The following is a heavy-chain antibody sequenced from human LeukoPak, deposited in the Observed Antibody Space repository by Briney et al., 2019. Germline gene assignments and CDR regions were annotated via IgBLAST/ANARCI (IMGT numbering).Heavy chain of an antibody. Sequence: PGGSLRLSCVASGFSFSSYWMAWVRQAPGKGLEWVANIKYDGSHKYYVDSVKGRFTISRDNAKNSVYLQMNSLRVDDTAVYFCACSHDSSGNDWGQGTMVTVSS. J-gene: IGHJ4*02. CDR2: IKYDGSHK. D-gene: IGHD3-22*01. CDR3: ACSHDSSGND. CDR1: GFSFSSYW. V-gene: IGHV3-7*01.